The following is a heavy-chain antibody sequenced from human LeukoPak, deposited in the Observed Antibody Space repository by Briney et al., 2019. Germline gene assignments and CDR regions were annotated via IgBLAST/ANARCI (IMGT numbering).Heavy chain of an antibody. V-gene: IGHV3-53*01. CDR3: ARGGGDDAFDI. J-gene: IGHJ3*02. CDR1: GFTVSSNY. D-gene: IGHD7-27*01. CDR2: IYRGDST. Sequence: QSAGSLRLSCAASGFTVSSNYMSWVRQAPGKGLEWVSVIYRGDSTYYADSVKGRFTISRDNSKNTLYLQMSSLRAEDTAVYYCARGGGDDAFDIWGQGTMVTVSS.